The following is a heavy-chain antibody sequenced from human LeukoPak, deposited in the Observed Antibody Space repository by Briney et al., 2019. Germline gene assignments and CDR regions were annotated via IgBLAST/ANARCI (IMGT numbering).Heavy chain of an antibody. D-gene: IGHD3-22*01. Sequence: ASVKVSCKASGYTFNSYDINWVRQATGQGLEWMGWMNPHSGNTGYAQKFQGRVTMTRNTSISTAYMDLSSLRSEDTAVYYCARNYYDSSGYYYGFDSGGQEPLVTVSS. CDR1: GYTFNSYD. CDR2: MNPHSGNT. CDR3: ARNYYDSSGYYYGFDS. J-gene: IGHJ4*02. V-gene: IGHV1-8*01.